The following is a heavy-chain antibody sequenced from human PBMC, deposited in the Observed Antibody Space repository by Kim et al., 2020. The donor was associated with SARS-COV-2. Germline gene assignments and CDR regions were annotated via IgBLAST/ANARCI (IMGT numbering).Heavy chain of an antibody. Sequence: GGSLRLSCAASGFTFSSYAMSWVRQAPGKGLEWVSAISGSGGSTYYADSVKGRFTISRDNSKNTLYLQMNSLRAEDTAVYYCAKDRYYDSSGYYYDWFDPWGQGTLVTVSS. CDR1: GFTFSSYA. CDR2: ISGSGGST. CDR3: AKDRYYDSSGYYYDWFDP. D-gene: IGHD3-22*01. J-gene: IGHJ5*02. V-gene: IGHV3-23*01.